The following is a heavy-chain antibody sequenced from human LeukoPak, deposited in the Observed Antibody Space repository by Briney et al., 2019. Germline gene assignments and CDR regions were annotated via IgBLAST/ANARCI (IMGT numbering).Heavy chain of an antibody. J-gene: IGHJ4*02. V-gene: IGHV4-59*01. D-gene: IGHD3-22*01. CDR3: ARVGYYFDSSGYNRYYFDY. Sequence: SETLSLTCTVSGGSISSYYWSWIRQPPGKGLEWIGYIHYTGSTNYNPSLKSRVTISIDTSKNQFSLKLSSVTAADTAVYYCARVGYYFDSSGYNRYYFDYWGQGTLVTVSS. CDR1: GGSISSYY. CDR2: IHYTGST.